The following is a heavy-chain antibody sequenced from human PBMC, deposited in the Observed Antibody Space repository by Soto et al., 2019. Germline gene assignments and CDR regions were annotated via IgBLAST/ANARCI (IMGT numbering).Heavy chain of an antibody. CDR2: INAGNGNT. D-gene: IGHD2-15*01. CDR3: ARGPGGPDGPGDY. Sequence: QVQLVQSGAEVKKPGASVKVSCKASGYTFTSYAMHWVRQAPGQRLEWMGWINAGNGNTKYSQKFQGRVTISRDTSASTAYMELSSLRSEDTAVYYCARGPGGPDGPGDYWGQGTLVTVSS. V-gene: IGHV1-3*01. CDR1: GYTFTSYA. J-gene: IGHJ4*02.